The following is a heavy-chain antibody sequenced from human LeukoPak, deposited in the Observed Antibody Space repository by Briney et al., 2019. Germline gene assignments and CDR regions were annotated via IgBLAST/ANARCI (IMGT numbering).Heavy chain of an antibody. D-gene: IGHD3-16*01. CDR1: GFTFSDYW. CDR3: AREFPYFYDTSGSRIF. Sequence: PGGSLRLSCAVSGFTFSDYWMTWVRQAPGKGLEWVANIKNDGSNDGSDIYYVDPVKGRFTISRDNAKSTLYLHMTSLRADDTAVYYCAREFPYFYDTSGSRIFWGQGTLVTVSS. CDR2: IKNDGSNDGSDI. J-gene: IGHJ4*02. V-gene: IGHV3-7*03.